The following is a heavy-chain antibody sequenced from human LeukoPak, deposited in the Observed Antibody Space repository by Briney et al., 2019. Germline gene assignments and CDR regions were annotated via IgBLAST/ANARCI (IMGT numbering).Heavy chain of an antibody. D-gene: IGHD4/OR15-4a*01. J-gene: IGHJ5*02. CDR3: ARSAMVKTATGWFDP. CDR1: SGSIRSYY. V-gene: IGHV4-59*12. Sequence: SETLSLTCTVSSGSIRSYYWSWIRQPPGKGLEWIGYIYGSGSTNLNPSLKSRVTMSVDTSKNQISLKLSFVTAADTAMYYCARSAMVKTATGWFDPWGKGTLFTVS. CDR2: IYGSGST.